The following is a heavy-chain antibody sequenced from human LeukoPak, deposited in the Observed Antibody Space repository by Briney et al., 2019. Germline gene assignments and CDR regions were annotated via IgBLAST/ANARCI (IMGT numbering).Heavy chain of an antibody. Sequence: GGSLRLSCAASGFTFSSNAMSWVRQAPGKGLEWVGVITYDGDIRYFEDSVKGRFTISRDTSKSTLYLQMNSLGAEDTAVYYCVKEQGSGYYRTADYWGQGTLVTVSS. V-gene: IGHV3-30*18. D-gene: IGHD3-10*01. CDR2: ITYDGDIR. J-gene: IGHJ4*02. CDR3: VKEQGSGYYRTADY. CDR1: GFTFSSNA.